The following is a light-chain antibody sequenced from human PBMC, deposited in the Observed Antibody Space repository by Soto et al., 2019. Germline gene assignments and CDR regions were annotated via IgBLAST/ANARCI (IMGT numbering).Light chain of an antibody. CDR1: QSVDWY. CDR3: QQYGSSLIT. J-gene: IGKJ5*01. Sequence: EIVLTQSPATLYLSPGDRATLSCRASQSVDWYVAWYQQKPGQAPRLLIYGASSRATGIPDRFSGSGSGTDFTLTISRLEPEDFAVYYCQQYGSSLITFGQGTRLEIK. CDR2: GAS. V-gene: IGKV3-20*01.